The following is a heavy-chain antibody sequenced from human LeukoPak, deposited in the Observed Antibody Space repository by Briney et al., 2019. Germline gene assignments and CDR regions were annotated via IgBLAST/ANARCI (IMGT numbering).Heavy chain of an antibody. CDR2: ISGSGGST. D-gene: IGHD3-10*02. CDR3: AKDLFGWLIKGKGFDY. J-gene: IGHJ4*02. V-gene: IGHV3-23*01. CDR1: GFTFSSYA. Sequence: PGGSLRLSCAASGFTFSSYAMSWVRQAPGKGLEWVSAISGSGGSTYYADSVKGRFTVSRDNSKNTLYLQMNSLRAEDTAVYYCAKDLFGWLIKGKGFDYWGQGTLVTVSS.